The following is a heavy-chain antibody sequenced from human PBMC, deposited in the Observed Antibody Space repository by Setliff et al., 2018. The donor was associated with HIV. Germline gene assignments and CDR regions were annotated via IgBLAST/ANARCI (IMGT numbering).Heavy chain of an antibody. D-gene: IGHD3-16*01. CDR3: ARGGITVGGYTLVGDRLWDH. Sequence: GWSLRLSCAASGFTFSSYAMSWVRQAPGKGLEWVSTINSNGGSTYYADSVKGRFTISRDNAKNTLYLQMNNLRVDDTAMYYCARGGITVGGYTLVGDRLWDHWGQGTPVTVSS. CDR1: GFTFSSYA. J-gene: IGHJ4*02. V-gene: IGHV3-23*01. CDR2: INSNGGST.